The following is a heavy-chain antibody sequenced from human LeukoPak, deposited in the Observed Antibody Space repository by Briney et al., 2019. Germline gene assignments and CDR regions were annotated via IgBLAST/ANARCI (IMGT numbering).Heavy chain of an antibody. Sequence: PGRSLRLSCAASGFTFSSYGMHWVRQAPGKGLEWVAVISYDGSNKYYADSVKGRFTISRDNSKNTLYLQTNSLRAEDTAVYYCAFTSGSYYYYYGMDVWGQGTTVTVSS. D-gene: IGHD1-26*01. CDR1: GFTFSSYG. CDR2: ISYDGSNK. J-gene: IGHJ6*02. V-gene: IGHV3-30*03. CDR3: AFTSGSYYYYYGMDV.